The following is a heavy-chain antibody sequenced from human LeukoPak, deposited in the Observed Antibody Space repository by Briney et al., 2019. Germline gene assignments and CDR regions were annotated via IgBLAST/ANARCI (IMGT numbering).Heavy chain of an antibody. Sequence: GGSLRLSCAASEFTFSSYAMSWVRQAPGKGLEWVSAISGSGGSTYYADSVKGRFTISRDNSKNTLYLQMNSLRAEDTAVYYCAKTQLRGYCSSTSCLYFDYWGQGTLVTVSS. CDR3: AKTQLRGYCSSTSCLYFDY. CDR2: ISGSGGST. D-gene: IGHD2-2*01. V-gene: IGHV3-23*01. J-gene: IGHJ4*02. CDR1: EFTFSSYA.